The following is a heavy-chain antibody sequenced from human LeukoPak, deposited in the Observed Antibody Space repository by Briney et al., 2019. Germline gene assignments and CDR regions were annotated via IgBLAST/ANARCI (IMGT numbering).Heavy chain of an antibody. CDR2: VSGSGGNI. D-gene: IGHD2-2*01. V-gene: IGHV3-23*01. CDR3: AASLPNIVVVPATKGPFGY. J-gene: IGHJ4*02. CDR1: GFTFSSYT. Sequence: PGGSLRLSCAASGFTFSSYTTSWVRQAPGKGLEWVSGVSGSGGNIHYADSVKGRFTISRDNPKNTLYLQMNSLRAEDTAVYYCAASLPNIVVVPATKGPFGYWGQGALVTVSS.